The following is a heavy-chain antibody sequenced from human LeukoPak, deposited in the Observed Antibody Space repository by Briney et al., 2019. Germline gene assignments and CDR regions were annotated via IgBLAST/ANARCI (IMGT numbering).Heavy chain of an antibody. V-gene: IGHV3-21*01. CDR3: ARDPGGIAVAGTNFDY. Sequence: PGGSLRLSCAASGFTFSSYSMNWVRQAPGKGLEWVSSISSSSSYIYYADSVKGRFTISRDNAKNSLYLQMNCLRAEDTAVYYCARDPGGIAVAGTNFDYWGQGTLVTVSS. D-gene: IGHD6-13*01. CDR1: GFTFSSYS. CDR2: ISSSSSYI. J-gene: IGHJ4*02.